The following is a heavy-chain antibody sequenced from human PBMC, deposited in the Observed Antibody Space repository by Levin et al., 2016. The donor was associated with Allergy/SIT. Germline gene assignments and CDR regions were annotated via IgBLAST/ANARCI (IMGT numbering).Heavy chain of an antibody. CDR3: ARTMVRGASMDV. CDR1: GGSISSGEYS. J-gene: IGHJ6*02. D-gene: IGHD3-10*01. V-gene: IGHV4-30-2*01. Sequence: SETLSLSCVVSGGSISSGEYSWGWIRQPPGKGLEWIGYISHSGNTYYGPSLKSRVTVSVDRSKNQFSLKLSSVTAADTAVYYCARTMVRGASMDVWGQGTTVTVSS. CDR2: ISHSGNT.